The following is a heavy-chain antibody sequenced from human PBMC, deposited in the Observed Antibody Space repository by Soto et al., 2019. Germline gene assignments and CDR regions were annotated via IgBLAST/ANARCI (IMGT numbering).Heavy chain of an antibody. CDR2: ISSSGRST. V-gene: IGHV3-23*01. Sequence: PGGSLRLSCAASGFTFSSYGMSWVRQAPGKGLEWVSNISSSGRSTYYPDSVKGRLTISRDNAKNTLYLQMNSLRAEDTAVYYCARDCSSTSCLLYYYYYMDVWGKGTTVTVSS. J-gene: IGHJ6*03. CDR3: ARDCSSTSCLLYYYYYMDV. CDR1: GFTFSSYG. D-gene: IGHD2-2*01.